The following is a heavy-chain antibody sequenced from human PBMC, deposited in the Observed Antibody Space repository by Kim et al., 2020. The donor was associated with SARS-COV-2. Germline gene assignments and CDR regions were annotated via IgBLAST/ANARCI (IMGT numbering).Heavy chain of an antibody. D-gene: IGHD3-10*01. V-gene: IGHV4-30-2*04. CDR3: ARDLGWFGELHDAFDI. Sequence: LKSRGTISVDPSKNQFSLKLSSVTAADTAVYYCARDLGWFGELHDAFDIWGQGTMVTVSS. J-gene: IGHJ3*02.